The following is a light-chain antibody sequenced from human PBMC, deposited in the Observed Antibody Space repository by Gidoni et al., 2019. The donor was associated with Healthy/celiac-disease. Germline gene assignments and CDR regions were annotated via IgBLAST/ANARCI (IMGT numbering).Light chain of an antibody. Sequence: EIVLTQSPATLSLSPGERATLSHRASQSVSSYLAWSQQQPGPAPRLLNYDASNRATGIPGRFSGSGSGTDFTLTISSLEPEDFAVYYCQQRSNWPLTFGGGTQVEIK. J-gene: IGKJ4*01. V-gene: IGKV3-11*01. CDR1: QSVSSY. CDR3: QQRSNWPLT. CDR2: DAS.